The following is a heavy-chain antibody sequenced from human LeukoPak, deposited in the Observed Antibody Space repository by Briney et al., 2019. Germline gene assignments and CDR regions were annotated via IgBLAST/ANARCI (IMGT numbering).Heavy chain of an antibody. CDR3: ARESPYCSSTSCPFDY. D-gene: IGHD2-2*01. CDR2: ISSSSYI. Sequence: NSGGSLRLSCAASGFTFSTYSMNWVRQAPGKGLEWVSSISSSSYIYYADSVKGRFTISRDNAKNSLYLQMNSLRTEDTAVYYCARESPYCSSTSCPFDYWGQGTLVTVSS. CDR1: GFTFSTYS. J-gene: IGHJ4*02. V-gene: IGHV3-21*01.